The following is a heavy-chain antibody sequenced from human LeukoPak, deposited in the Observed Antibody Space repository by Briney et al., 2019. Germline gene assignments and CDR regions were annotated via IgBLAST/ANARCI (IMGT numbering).Heavy chain of an antibody. CDR3: ARDRSGYGDYVPFDY. Sequence: GGSLRLSCAASGLTFSSYAMHWVRQAPGKGLEWVAVISYDGSNKYYADSVKGRFTISRDNSKNTLYLQMNSLRAEDTAVYYCARDRSGYGDYVPFDYWGQGTLVTVSS. J-gene: IGHJ4*02. CDR1: GLTFSSYA. CDR2: ISYDGSNK. V-gene: IGHV3-30-3*01. D-gene: IGHD4-17*01.